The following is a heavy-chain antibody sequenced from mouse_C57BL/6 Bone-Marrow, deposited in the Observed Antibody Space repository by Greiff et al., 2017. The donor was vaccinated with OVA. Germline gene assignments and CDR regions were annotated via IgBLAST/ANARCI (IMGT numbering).Heavy chain of an antibody. V-gene: IGHV1-72*01. J-gene: IGHJ4*01. Sequence: VKLQQPGAELVKPGASVKLSCKASGYTFTSYWMHWVKQRPGRGLEWIGRIDPNSGGTKYNEKFKSKATLTVDKPSSTAYMQLSSLTSEDSAVYYCARPLNVTVVAPYAMDYWGQGTSVTVSS. D-gene: IGHD1-1*01. CDR3: ARPLNVTVVAPYAMDY. CDR1: GYTFTSYW. CDR2: IDPNSGGT.